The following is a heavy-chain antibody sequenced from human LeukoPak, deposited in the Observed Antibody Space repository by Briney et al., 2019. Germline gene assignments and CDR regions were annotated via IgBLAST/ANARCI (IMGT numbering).Heavy chain of an antibody. CDR2: ISGSGGST. CDR3: AKDGSGVAGADYYFDY. D-gene: IGHD3-10*01. Sequence: GGSLRLSCAASGFTFGGYAMSWVRQAPGKGLEWVSAISGSGGSTFYADSVKGRFTISRDNSKYTLYMQMNSLRAEDTAVYYCAKDGSGVAGADYYFDYWGQGTLVTVSS. J-gene: IGHJ4*02. CDR1: GFTFGGYA. V-gene: IGHV3-23*01.